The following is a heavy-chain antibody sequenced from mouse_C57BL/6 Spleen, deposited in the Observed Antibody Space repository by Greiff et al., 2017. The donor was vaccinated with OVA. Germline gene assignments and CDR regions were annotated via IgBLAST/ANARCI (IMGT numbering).Heavy chain of an antibody. CDR1: GYTFTDYN. J-gene: IGHJ2*01. Sequence: VHVKQSGPELVKPGASVKMSCKASGYTFTDYNMHWVKQSHGKSLEWIGYINPNNGGTSYNQKFKGKATLTVNKSSSTAYMELRSLTSEDSAVYYCAESYYYGSSYCFDYWGQGTTLTVSS. V-gene: IGHV1-22*01. D-gene: IGHD1-1*01. CDR2: INPNNGGT. CDR3: AESYYYGSSYCFDY.